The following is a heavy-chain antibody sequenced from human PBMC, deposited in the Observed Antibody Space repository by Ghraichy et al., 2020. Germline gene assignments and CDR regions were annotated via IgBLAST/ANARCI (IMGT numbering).Heavy chain of an antibody. CDR3: ARHISGYGDHFDY. J-gene: IGHJ4*02. CDR1: GYSFTSYW. Sequence: GESLNISCKGSGYSFTSYWIGWVRQMPGKGLEWMGIIYPGDSDTRYSPSFQGQVTIPADKSISTAYLQWSSLKASDTAMYYCARHISGYGDHFDYWGQGTLVTVSS. V-gene: IGHV5-51*01. D-gene: IGHD4-17*01. CDR2: IYPGDSDT.